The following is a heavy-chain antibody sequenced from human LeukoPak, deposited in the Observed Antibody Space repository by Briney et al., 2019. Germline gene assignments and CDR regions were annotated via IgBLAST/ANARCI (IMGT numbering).Heavy chain of an antibody. Sequence: GGSLRLSCAASGFTFSSFGVHWVRQAPGKGLEWVAFIGYYGNNKYDADSVKDRFIIFRDNSKNTLYLQMNSLRPEDTAMYYCAKADGGAITGRALDYWGQGTLVTVSS. CDR3: AKADGGAITGRALDY. D-gene: IGHD1-26*01. J-gene: IGHJ4*02. V-gene: IGHV3-30*02. CDR1: GFTFSSFG. CDR2: IGYYGNNK.